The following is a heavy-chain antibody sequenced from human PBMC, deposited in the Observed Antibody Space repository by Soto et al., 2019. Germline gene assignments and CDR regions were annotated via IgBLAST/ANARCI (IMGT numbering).Heavy chain of an antibody. CDR2: INPSGGST. CDR1: GYTFTSYY. J-gene: IGHJ4*02. CDR3: ARDRSLGYSGYELARFYDY. Sequence: ASVKVSCKSSGYTFTSYYMHWVRQAPGQGPEWMGIINPSGGSTSYAQKFQGRVTMTRDTSTSTVYMELSSLRSEDTAVYYCARDRSLGYSGYELARFYDYWGQGTLVTVSS. D-gene: IGHD5-12*01. V-gene: IGHV1-46*03.